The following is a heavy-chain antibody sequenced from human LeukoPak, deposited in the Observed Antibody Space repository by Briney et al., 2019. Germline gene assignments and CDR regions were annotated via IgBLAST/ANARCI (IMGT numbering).Heavy chain of an antibody. CDR3: GRFGYVAGVDL. CDR1: GFSFSAYW. CDR2: INPVGTAT. Sequence: GGSLRLSCAASGFSFSAYWMTWVRQAPGAGLEFVANINPVGTATYYADPVKGRFTISRDNAKNLVYLQMNSLRAEDAAVYHCGRFGYVAGVDLWGQGTLVTVSS. D-gene: IGHD6-19*01. V-gene: IGHV3-7*01. J-gene: IGHJ4*02.